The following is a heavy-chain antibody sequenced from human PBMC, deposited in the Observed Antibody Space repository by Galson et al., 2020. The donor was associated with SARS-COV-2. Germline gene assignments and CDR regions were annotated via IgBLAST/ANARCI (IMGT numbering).Heavy chain of an antibody. CDR2: IYYSGST. CDR1: GGSISSGGYY. CDR3: ARAAARITIFGVVMGHFDY. Sequence: SETLSLTCTVSGGSISSGGYYWSWIRQHPGKGLEWIGYIYYSGSTYYNPSLKSRVTISVDTSKNQFSLKLSSVTAADTAVYYCARAAARITIFGVVMGHFDYWGQGTLVTVSS. D-gene: IGHD3-3*01. J-gene: IGHJ4*02. V-gene: IGHV4-31*03.